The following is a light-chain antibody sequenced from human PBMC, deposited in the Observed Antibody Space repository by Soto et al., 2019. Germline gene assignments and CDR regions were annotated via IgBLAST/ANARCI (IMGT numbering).Light chain of an antibody. Sequence: EILFTQSPGTMSLSPGDRATLSCRASQGISANYLASHHQKRGQAPRPPLYGVSLRSTGIPDRFSGSGSGPDFTLSISRLEPEDFAVYYCHQYGVLPKTFGQGTKVDIK. CDR2: GVS. J-gene: IGKJ1*01. CDR3: HQYGVLPKT. V-gene: IGKV3-20*01. CDR1: QGISANY.